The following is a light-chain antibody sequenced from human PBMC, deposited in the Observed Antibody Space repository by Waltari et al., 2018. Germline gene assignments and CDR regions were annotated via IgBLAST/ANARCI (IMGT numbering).Light chain of an antibody. V-gene: IGLV1-44*01. CDR2: SNN. CDR3: AVWDDSLDGLV. CDR1: SSSIKTNP. J-gene: IGLJ2*01. Sequence: QSALTQPPSASGTPGQRVTISCSGSSSSIKTNPFNWYQHLPGTAPKLLIYSNNQRTSGVPGRFSGSKSGTSASLAISGPQSEDEGDYYCAVWDDSLDGLVFGGGTKLTVL.